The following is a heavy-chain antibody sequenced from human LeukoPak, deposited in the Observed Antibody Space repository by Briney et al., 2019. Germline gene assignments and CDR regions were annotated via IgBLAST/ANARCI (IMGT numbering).Heavy chain of an antibody. D-gene: IGHD3-16*02. J-gene: IGHJ4*03. CDR3: VRGIVRRGYFDY. V-gene: IGHV3-13*04. CDR1: GCTFSTYD. Sequence: GGSLRLSCAASGCTFSTYDIHWVRQTTGKGLEWVSDIGTAGDTYYVDSVKGRFTISRENAKNSMYIQMNSLRAGDTAVYYCVRGIVRRGYFDYWGQGALLTVSS. CDR2: IGTAGDT.